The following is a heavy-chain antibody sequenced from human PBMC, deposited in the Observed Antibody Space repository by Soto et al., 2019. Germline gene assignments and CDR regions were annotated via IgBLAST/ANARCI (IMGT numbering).Heavy chain of an antibody. Sequence: QVQLVQSGAEVKKPGSSVKVSCKAPGGTFSSYAISWVRQAPGQGLEWMGGIIPIFGTANYAQKFQGRVTITADESTSTGYMELSSLRSEDTAVYYCARSQGGSSSLDIYYCYYYDMDVWGQGTTVTVSS. J-gene: IGHJ6*02. D-gene: IGHD2-15*01. CDR2: IIPIFGTA. CDR3: ARSQGGSSSLDIYYCYYYDMDV. V-gene: IGHV1-69*01. CDR1: GGTFSSYA.